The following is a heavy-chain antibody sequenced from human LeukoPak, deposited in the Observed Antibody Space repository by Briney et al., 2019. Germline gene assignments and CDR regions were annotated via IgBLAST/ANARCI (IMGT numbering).Heavy chain of an antibody. D-gene: IGHD6-19*01. Sequence: GRSLRLSCAASGLTFSSYAMHWVRQAPGKGLEWVAVISYDGSNKYYADSVKGRFTISRDNSKNTLYLQMNSLRAEDTAVYYCSKDRDISGWYGYFDYWGQGTLVTVSS. CDR2: ISYDGSNK. CDR3: SKDRDISGWYGYFDY. V-gene: IGHV3-30-3*01. CDR1: GLTFSSYA. J-gene: IGHJ4*02.